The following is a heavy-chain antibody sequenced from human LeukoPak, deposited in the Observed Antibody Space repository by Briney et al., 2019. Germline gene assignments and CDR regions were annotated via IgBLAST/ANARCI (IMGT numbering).Heavy chain of an antibody. V-gene: IGHV4-4*02. CDR1: GDSININNW. J-gene: IGHJ4*02. CDR3: AREMTAVTAFDF. CDR2: IYHSGST. Sequence: SETLSLTCAVSGDSININNWWNWVRQPPGKGLEWIGEIYHSGSTNYNPSPKSRVTISVDKSKNQFSLKLSSVTAADTAVYFCAREMTAVTAFDFWGQGTLVTVSS. D-gene: IGHD4-17*01.